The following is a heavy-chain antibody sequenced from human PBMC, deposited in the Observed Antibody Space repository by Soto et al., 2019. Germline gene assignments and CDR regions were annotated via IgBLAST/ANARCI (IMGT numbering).Heavy chain of an antibody. CDR2: INPSGGST. D-gene: IGHD3-10*01. Sequence: ASVKVSCKASGYTFTSYYMHWVRQAPGQGLEWMGIINPSGGSTSYAQKIQGRVTMTRDTSTSTVYMELSSLRSEDTAVYYCARDRVPHYYYYYMDVWGKGTTVTVSS. J-gene: IGHJ6*03. CDR3: ARDRVPHYYYYYMDV. V-gene: IGHV1-46*03. CDR1: GYTFTSYY.